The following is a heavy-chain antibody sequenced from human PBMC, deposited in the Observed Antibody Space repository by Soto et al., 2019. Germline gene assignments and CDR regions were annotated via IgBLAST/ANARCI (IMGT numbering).Heavy chain of an antibody. Sequence: SETLRLTSPVSGFSLSRRHYCLRWPRPPPGKGLEWIGYIYYSGSTYYNPSLTSRVTISVDTSKNQFSLKLRSVTAADTAGYDCARATSRNYDDAFDTWGQGTMVTVAS. CDR2: IYYSGST. V-gene: IGHV4-30-4*08. CDR3: ARATSRNYDDAFDT. D-gene: IGHD3-22*01. J-gene: IGHJ3*02. CDR1: GFSLSRRHYC.